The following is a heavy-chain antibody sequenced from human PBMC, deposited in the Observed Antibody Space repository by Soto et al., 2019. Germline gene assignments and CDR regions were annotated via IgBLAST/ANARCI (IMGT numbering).Heavy chain of an antibody. D-gene: IGHD6-13*01. CDR2: VNTPGGNT. CDR1: GFTFTSYA. Sequence: GGSLRLSCAASGFTFTSYAMSWVRQAQGKGLEWVSGVNTPGGNTYYADSVKGRFTISRDNSKNIVYLQMNSLRAEDTAVYYCARGEPAAGTAWLDACGQGAPVTVYS. J-gene: IGHJ5*02. CDR3: ARGEPAAGTAWLDA. V-gene: IGHV3-23*01.